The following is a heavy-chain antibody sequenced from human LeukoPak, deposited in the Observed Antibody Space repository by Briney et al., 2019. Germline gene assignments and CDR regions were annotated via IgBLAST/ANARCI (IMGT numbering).Heavy chain of an antibody. V-gene: IGHV3-21*01. J-gene: IGHJ4*02. CDR2: ISISSSYI. Sequence: GGSLRLSCAASGFTFSSYSMSWVRQAPGKGLEWVSSISISSSYIYYADSVKGRFTISRDNAKNSLYLQMNSLRAEDTAVYYSARESLGSSGYYRDYWGQGTLVTVSS. CDR3: ARESLGSSGYYRDY. D-gene: IGHD3-22*01. CDR1: GFTFSSYS.